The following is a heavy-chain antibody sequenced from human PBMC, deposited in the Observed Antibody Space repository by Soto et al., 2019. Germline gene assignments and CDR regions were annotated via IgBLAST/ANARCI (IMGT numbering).Heavy chain of an antibody. CDR1: GFTFSSYL. CDR2: INSDGSHT. D-gene: IGHD6-19*01. CDR3: ARLGYSSGWDY. J-gene: IGHJ4*02. V-gene: IGHV3-74*01. Sequence: GGSLRLSCAAPGFTFSSYLMHWARQAPGKGLLWVSRINSDGSHTIYADSVKGRFTISRDNAKNTLYLQMNSLRAEDTAVYYCARLGYSSGWDYWGKGT.